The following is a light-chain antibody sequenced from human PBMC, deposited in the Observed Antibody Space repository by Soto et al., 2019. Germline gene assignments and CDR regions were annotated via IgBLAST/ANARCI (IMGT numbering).Light chain of an antibody. J-gene: IGKJ5*01. CDR3: QQYGNSPIT. V-gene: IGKV3-20*01. CDR2: GAS. Sequence: EIVLTQSPGTLSLSPGERATLSCRASQSVSSSYLAWYQQKPGQAPRLLIYGASSRATGIPDRFSGSGSGTDFTLTISRLDPEDFAVYYCQQYGNSPITFGQGTRLEI. CDR1: QSVSSSY.